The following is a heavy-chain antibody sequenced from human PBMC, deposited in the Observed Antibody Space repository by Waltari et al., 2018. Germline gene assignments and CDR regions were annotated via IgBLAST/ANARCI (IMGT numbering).Heavy chain of an antibody. CDR1: GGSFSGYY. CDR3: ARSGSYRLYYYYYMDV. D-gene: IGHD1-26*01. Sequence: QVQLQQWGAGLLKPSETLSLTCAVYGGSFSGYYWSWIRQPPGKGLEWIGGINHSGSTNYNPSLKSRVTISVDTSKNQFSLKLSSVTAADTAVYYCARSGSYRLYYYYYMDVWGKGTTVTISS. J-gene: IGHJ6*03. CDR2: INHSGST. V-gene: IGHV4-34*01.